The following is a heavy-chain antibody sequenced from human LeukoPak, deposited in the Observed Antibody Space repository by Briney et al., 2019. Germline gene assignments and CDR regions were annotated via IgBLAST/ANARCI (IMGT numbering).Heavy chain of an antibody. J-gene: IGHJ4*02. CDR2: IYTSGST. CDR1: GGSISRYY. CDR3: ARDLYSSSWYAFDY. D-gene: IGHD6-13*01. V-gene: IGHV4-4*07. Sequence: PSETLSLTCTVSGGSISRYYWSWIRQPAGKGLEWIGRIYTSGSTNYNPSLKSRVTMSVDTSKNQFSLKLSSVTAADTAVYYCARDLYSSSWYAFDYWGQGTLVTVSS.